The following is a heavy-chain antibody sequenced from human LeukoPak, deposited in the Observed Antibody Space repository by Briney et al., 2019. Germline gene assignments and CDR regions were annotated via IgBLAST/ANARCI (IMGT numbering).Heavy chain of an antibody. V-gene: IGHV3-23*01. CDR3: AKAPVTHYYYYYYGMDV. J-gene: IGHJ6*02. D-gene: IGHD4-4*01. CDR2: ISGSGGST. Sequence: GGSLRLSCAASGFTFSSYAMSWVRQAPGKGLEWVSAISGSGGSTYYADSVKGRFTISRDNSKNTLYLQMNSLRAEDTAVYYCAKAPVTHYYYYYYGMDVWGQGTTVTVSS. CDR1: GFTFSSYA.